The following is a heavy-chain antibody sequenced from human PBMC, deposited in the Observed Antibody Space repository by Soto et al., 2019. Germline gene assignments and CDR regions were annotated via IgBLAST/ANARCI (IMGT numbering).Heavy chain of an antibody. D-gene: IGHD6-13*01. V-gene: IGHV4-4*02. Sequence: QVQLQESGPGLVKPSGTLSLTCAVSGGSISSSNWWSWVRQPPGKGLEWIGEIYHSGSTNYNPSLKSRVTLSVDKSKNQFSLKLSSVTAADTAVYYCARGPGSSSWYEHAFDIWGQGTMVTVSS. CDR2: IYHSGST. CDR1: GGSISSSNW. CDR3: ARGPGSSSWYEHAFDI. J-gene: IGHJ3*02.